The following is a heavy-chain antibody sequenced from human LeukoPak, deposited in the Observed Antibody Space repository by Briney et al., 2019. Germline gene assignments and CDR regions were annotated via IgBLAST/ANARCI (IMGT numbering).Heavy chain of an antibody. CDR1: GYSISSGYY. D-gene: IGHD1-20*01. V-gene: IGHV4-38-2*02. Sequence: SETLSLTCTVSGYSISSGYYWGWIRQPPGKGLEWIGSIYHSGSTYYNPSLRSRVTMSVDTSKNQFSLSLSSVTAADTAVYYCARHSPDTWKYFDYWGQGTLVTVSS. CDR2: IYHSGST. CDR3: ARHSPDTWKYFDY. J-gene: IGHJ4*02.